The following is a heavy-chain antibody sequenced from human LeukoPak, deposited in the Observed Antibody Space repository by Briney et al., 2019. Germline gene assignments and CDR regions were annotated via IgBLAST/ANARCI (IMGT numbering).Heavy chain of an antibody. J-gene: IGHJ5*02. V-gene: IGHV4-34*01. D-gene: IGHD3-10*01. Sequence: NPSETLSLTCAVYGGSFSGYYWSWIRQPPGKGLEWIGEINHSGSTNCNPSLKSRVTISVDTSKNQFSLKLSSVTAADTAVYYCAREYTMVRGVIITGWFDPWGQGTLVTVSS. CDR2: INHSGST. CDR1: GGSFSGYY. CDR3: AREYTMVRGVIITGWFDP.